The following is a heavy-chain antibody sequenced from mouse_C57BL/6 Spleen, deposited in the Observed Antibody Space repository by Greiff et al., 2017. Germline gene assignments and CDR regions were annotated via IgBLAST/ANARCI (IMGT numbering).Heavy chain of an antibody. D-gene: IGHD4-1*01. CDR2: IDPEDGET. V-gene: IGHV14-2*01. J-gene: IGHJ2*01. Sequence: EVQLQQSGAELVKPGASVKLSCTASGFKIKDYYMHWVKQRTEQGLEWIGRIDPEDGETKYAPQFQGQATITADTSSNTAYLQLSSLTSDDTAVYYCALAANWEEADYWGQGTTLTVSS. CDR3: ALAANWEEADY. CDR1: GFKIKDYY.